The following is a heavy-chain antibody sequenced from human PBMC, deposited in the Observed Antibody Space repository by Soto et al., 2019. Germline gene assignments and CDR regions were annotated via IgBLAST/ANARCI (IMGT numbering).Heavy chain of an antibody. CDR2: INHSGST. J-gene: IGHJ4*02. V-gene: IGHV4-34*01. Sequence: QVQLQQWGAGLLKPSETLSLTCAVYGGSFSGYYWSWIRQPPGKGLEGIGEINHSGSTTYNPSLKSRVTISVDTSKNQFSLKLSSVTAADTAVYYCARAMVRGPLDYWGQGTLVTVAS. D-gene: IGHD3-10*01. CDR1: GGSFSGYY. CDR3: ARAMVRGPLDY.